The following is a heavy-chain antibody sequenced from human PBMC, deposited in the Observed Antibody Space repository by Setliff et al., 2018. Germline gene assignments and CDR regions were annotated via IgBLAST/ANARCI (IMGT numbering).Heavy chain of an antibody. J-gene: IGHJ3*02. CDR2: IYYSGST. CDR3: ARVLRSFDWGGAFDI. CDR1: GGSISSGDYY. V-gene: IGHV4-30-4*08. D-gene: IGHD3-9*01. Sequence: SETLSLTCTVSGGSISSGDYYWSWIRQPPGKGREWIGSIYYSGSTYYNPSLMSRVTISVDTSKNQFSLKLSSVTAADTAVYYCARVLRSFDWGGAFDIWGQGTMVTVSS.